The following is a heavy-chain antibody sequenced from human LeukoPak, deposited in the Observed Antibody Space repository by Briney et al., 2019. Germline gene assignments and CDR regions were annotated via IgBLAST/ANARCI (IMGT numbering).Heavy chain of an antibody. Sequence: GGSLRLSCAASGFTFSNYAMHWVRQAPGKGLEWVAVISYDGSNKYYADSVKGRFTISRDNSKNTLYLQMNSLRAEDTAVYYCAKDTMGSSSWYGLFDYWGQGTLVTVSS. V-gene: IGHV3-30-3*01. J-gene: IGHJ4*02. CDR1: GFTFSNYA. CDR2: ISYDGSNK. CDR3: AKDTMGSSSWYGLFDY. D-gene: IGHD6-13*01.